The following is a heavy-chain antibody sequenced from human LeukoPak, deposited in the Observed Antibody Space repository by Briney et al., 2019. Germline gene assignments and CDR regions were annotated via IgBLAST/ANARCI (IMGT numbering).Heavy chain of an antibody. CDR2: IWYDGSNK. V-gene: IGHV3-33*01. CDR3: ARDFLTVAGTGHYFDY. Sequence: GGSLRLSCAASGFTFSSYGMHWVRQAPGKGLEWVAVIWYDGSNKYYADSVKGRFTISRDNSKNTLYLQMNSLRAEDTAVYYCARDFLTVAGTGHYFDYWGQGTLVTVSS. D-gene: IGHD6-19*01. J-gene: IGHJ4*02. CDR1: GFTFSSYG.